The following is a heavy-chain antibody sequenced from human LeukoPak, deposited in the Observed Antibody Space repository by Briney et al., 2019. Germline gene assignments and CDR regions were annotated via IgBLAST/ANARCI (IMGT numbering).Heavy chain of an antibody. CDR2: IWYDGSNK. CDR3: ANSQRSSWNYYFDY. V-gene: IGHV3-33*06. CDR1: GFTFSNYG. D-gene: IGHD6-13*01. Sequence: GGSLRLSCAASGFTFSNYGMHWVRQAPGKGLEWVAVIWYDGSNKYYADSVKGRFTISRDNSKNTLYLQMNSLRAEDTAVYYCANSQRSSWNYYFDYWGQGTLVTVSS. J-gene: IGHJ4*02.